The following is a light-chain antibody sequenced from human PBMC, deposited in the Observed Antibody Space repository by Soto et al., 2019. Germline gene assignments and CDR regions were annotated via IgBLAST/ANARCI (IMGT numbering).Light chain of an antibody. Sequence: EIVLTQSLGAVSCWPLERATLSCRASQSVSSNYLAWYQQKPGQAPRLLIYGASSRAIGIPDRFRGSGSGTDFALTLSRLEPEDFAVYYCQQYGTAPWTFGQGTKVDIK. CDR2: GAS. J-gene: IGKJ1*01. CDR3: QQYGTAPWT. CDR1: QSVSSNY. V-gene: IGKV3-20*01.